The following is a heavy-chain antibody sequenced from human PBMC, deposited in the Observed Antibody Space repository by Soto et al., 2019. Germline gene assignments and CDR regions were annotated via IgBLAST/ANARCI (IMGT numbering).Heavy chain of an antibody. D-gene: IGHD2-21*02. J-gene: IGHJ6*02. V-gene: IGHV1-3*01. CDR3: ARDLPNCGGDCYYYYGMDV. Sequence: ASVKVSCKASGYTFTSYAMHWVRQAPGQRLEWMGWINAGNGNTKYSQKFQGRVTITRDTSASTAYMELSSLRSEDTAVYYCARDLPNCGGDCYYYYGMDVWGQGTTVTVSS. CDR1: GYTFTSYA. CDR2: INAGNGNT.